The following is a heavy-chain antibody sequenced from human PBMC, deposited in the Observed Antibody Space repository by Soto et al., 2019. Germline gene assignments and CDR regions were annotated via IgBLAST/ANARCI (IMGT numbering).Heavy chain of an antibody. CDR1: GFTFSSYA. J-gene: IGHJ4*02. Sequence: LRLSCAASGFTFSSYAMSWVRQAPGKGLEWVSAISGSGGSTYYADSVKGRFTISRDNSKNTLYLQMNSLRAEDTAVYYCAKDEGGGWYPPPGFDFWGQGTLVPVSP. D-gene: IGHD6-19*01. CDR3: AKDEGGGWYPPPGFDF. CDR2: ISGSGGST. V-gene: IGHV3-23*01.